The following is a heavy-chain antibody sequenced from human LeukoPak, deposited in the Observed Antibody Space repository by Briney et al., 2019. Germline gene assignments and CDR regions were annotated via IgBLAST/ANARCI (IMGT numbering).Heavy chain of an antibody. CDR1: GFTFGDTW. Sequence: GGSLGLSCAASGFTFGDTWMNWVRQVPGQGLEWVANIKQDGSEKFYVASVKGRFTISRDNGKSSLYLQMNSLRAEDTALYYCATSYDMGWLIGYWGQGTPVTVSS. J-gene: IGHJ4*02. D-gene: IGHD3/OR15-3a*01. V-gene: IGHV3-7*03. CDR2: IKQDGSEK. CDR3: ATSYDMGWLIGY.